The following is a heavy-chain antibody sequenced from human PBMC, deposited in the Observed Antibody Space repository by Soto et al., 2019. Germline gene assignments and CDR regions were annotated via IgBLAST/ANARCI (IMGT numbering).Heavy chain of an antibody. CDR1: KFTFNSYT. V-gene: IGHV3-21*01. D-gene: IGHD4-17*01. J-gene: IGHJ5*02. CDR3: ARGIKYGDYSRWFHP. CDR2: ISSSSSSI. Sequence: PGGSLSLSCAASKFTFNSYTMNWVLQAPGKGLEWVSSISSSSSSIYYADSVRGRFTISRDYAKNSLYLQMHSLRAEDTAVYYSARGIKYGDYSRWFHPWGPGTLVTVSS.